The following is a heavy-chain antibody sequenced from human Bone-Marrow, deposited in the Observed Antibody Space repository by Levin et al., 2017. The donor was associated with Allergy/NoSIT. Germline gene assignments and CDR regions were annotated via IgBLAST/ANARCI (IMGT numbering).Heavy chain of an antibody. Sequence: PSETLSLTCIVSDGSITNNNYYWGWIRLAPGKGLEWIGNVYYDGSTYYNPSLKSRLRIVVDTSKNQFSLDLKSVTATDTAIYYCAGRSVEVRGFDVWGQGKEVTVSS. CDR2: VYYDGST. D-gene: IGHD2-15*01. J-gene: IGHJ3*01. CDR1: DGSITNNNYY. CDR3: AGRSVEVRGFDV. V-gene: IGHV4-39*01.